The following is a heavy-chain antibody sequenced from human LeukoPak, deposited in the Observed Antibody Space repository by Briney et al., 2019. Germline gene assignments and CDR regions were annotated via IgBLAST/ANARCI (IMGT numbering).Heavy chain of an antibody. Sequence: GGSLRLSCAASGFTFSSYSMNWVRQAPGKGLEWVAVISYDGSNKYYADSVKGRFTISRDNSKNTLYLQMNSLRAEDTAVYYCAKEWHKYYYDSSGSSLFDYWGQGTLVTVSS. CDR2: ISYDGSNK. D-gene: IGHD3-22*01. V-gene: IGHV3-30*18. J-gene: IGHJ4*02. CDR1: GFTFSSYS. CDR3: AKEWHKYYYDSSGSSLFDY.